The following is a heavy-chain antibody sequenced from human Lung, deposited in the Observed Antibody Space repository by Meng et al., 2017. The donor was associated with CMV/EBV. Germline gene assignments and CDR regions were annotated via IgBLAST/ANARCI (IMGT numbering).Heavy chain of an antibody. CDR3: ARLLRGYDSVGWFDS. CDR1: GASVSSGPYY. J-gene: IGHJ5*01. CDR2: LYYSGDT. D-gene: IGHD3-3*01. Sequence: SXTXSLXCTVSGASVSSGPYYWSWIRQPPGKGLEWIGYLYYSGDTNYNPSLKSRVTMSVDTSKNQFSLRLRSVTAADTAVYYCARLLRGYDSVGWFDSWGQGXLVTVSS. V-gene: IGHV4-61*01.